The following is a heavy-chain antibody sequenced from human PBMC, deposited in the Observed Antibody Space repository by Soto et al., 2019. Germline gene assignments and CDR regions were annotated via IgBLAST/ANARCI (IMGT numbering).Heavy chain of an antibody. CDR3: AKHIRTLSTMIVVVLDY. V-gene: IGHV3-23*01. Sequence: GGSLRLSCAASGFTFSSYAMSWVRQAPGKGLEWVSAISGSGGSTYYADSVKGRFTISRDNSKNTLYLQMNSLRAEDTAVYYCAKHIRTLSTMIVVVLDYWGQGTLVTVSS. CDR2: ISGSGGST. D-gene: IGHD3-22*01. J-gene: IGHJ4*02. CDR1: GFTFSSYA.